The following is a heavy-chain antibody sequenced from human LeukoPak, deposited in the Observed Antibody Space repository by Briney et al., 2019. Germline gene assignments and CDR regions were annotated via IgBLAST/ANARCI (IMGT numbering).Heavy chain of an antibody. CDR1: GCSFSSNV. Sequence: SVKVAFKASGCSFSSNVISWVRQAPGQGLERMGGIIPIFGTANYAQKFQGRVTIPADESTSTAYMELSSLRSEDTAVYYCARVKGLGVTISGHGAFDIWGQGTMVTVSS. CDR3: ARVKGLGVTISGHGAFDI. J-gene: IGHJ3*02. D-gene: IGHD6-19*01. V-gene: IGHV1-69*01. CDR2: IIPIFGTA.